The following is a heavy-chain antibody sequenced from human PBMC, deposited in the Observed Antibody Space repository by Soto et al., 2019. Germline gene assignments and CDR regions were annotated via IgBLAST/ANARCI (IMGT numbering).Heavy chain of an antibody. CDR1: GFTFSDYY. CDR3: AREGLWYDSSGYYSHYSYGMDV. CDR2: ISSSGSTI. V-gene: IGHV3-11*01. Sequence: KPGGSLRLSCAASGFTFSDYYMSWIRQAPGKGLEWVSYISSSGSTIYYADSVKGRFTISRDNAKNSLYLQMNSLRAEDTAVYYCAREGLWYDSSGYYSHYSYGMDVWGHGTTVTVSS. J-gene: IGHJ6*02. D-gene: IGHD3-22*01.